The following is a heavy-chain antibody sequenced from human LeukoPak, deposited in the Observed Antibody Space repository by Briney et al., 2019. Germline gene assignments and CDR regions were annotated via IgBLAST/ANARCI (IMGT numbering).Heavy chain of an antibody. CDR2: ISGDGGST. J-gene: IGHJ4*02. D-gene: IGHD6-13*01. CDR1: GFTCDDYV. V-gene: IGHV3-43*02. CDR3: AKSNSHGSSWYYFDY. Sequence: PGGSLRLSCAASGFTCDDYVMHWVRQAPGKGLEWVSLISGDGGSTYYADSVKGRFTISRDNSKNSLDLQMNSLRTEDTALYYCAKSNSHGSSWYYFDYWGQGTLVTVSS.